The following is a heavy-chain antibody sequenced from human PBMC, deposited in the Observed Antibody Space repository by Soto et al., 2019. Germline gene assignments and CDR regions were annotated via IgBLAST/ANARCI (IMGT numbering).Heavy chain of an antibody. CDR1: GYTFTSYY. Sequence: QVQLVQSGAEVKKPGASVKVSCKASGYTFTSYYMHWVRQAPGQGLEWMGIINPSGGSTSYAQKFQRRVTMTRDTSKSTVHMELSSRRSEATAVYYCARDREGATTWGFDPWGQGTLVTVSS. CDR3: ARDREGATTWGFDP. CDR2: INPSGGST. D-gene: IGHD1-26*01. J-gene: IGHJ5*02. V-gene: IGHV1-46*01.